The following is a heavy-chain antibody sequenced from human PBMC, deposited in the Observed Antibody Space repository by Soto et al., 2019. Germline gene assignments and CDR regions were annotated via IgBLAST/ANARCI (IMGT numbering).Heavy chain of an antibody. CDR1: GGTFSSYA. Sequence: GASVKVSCKASGGTFSSYAISWVRQAPGQGLEWMGGIIPIFGTANYAQKFQGRVTITADESTSTAYMELSSLRSEDTAVYYCARRWSDYYYYGMDVWDQGTTVNVSS. V-gene: IGHV1-69*13. D-gene: IGHD2-15*01. J-gene: IGHJ6*02. CDR3: ARRWSDYYYYGMDV. CDR2: IIPIFGTA.